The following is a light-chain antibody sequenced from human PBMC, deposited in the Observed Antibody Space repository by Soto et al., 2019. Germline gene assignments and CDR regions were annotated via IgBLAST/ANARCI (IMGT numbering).Light chain of an antibody. Sequence: QSALTQPASVSGSPGQSITISCTGTSSDVGGYNYVSWYQQHPGKAPKLMIYDVSNRPSGVSNRFSGYKSGNTASLTISGLQAEDEADYYCSSYTSSSTSRVFGTGTKVTVL. CDR3: SSYTSSSTSRV. CDR2: DVS. CDR1: SSDVGGYNY. V-gene: IGLV2-14*01. J-gene: IGLJ1*01.